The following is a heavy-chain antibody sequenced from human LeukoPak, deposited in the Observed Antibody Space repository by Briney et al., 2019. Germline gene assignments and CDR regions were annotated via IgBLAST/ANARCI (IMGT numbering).Heavy chain of an antibody. CDR3: ARNFGGLGY. D-gene: IGHD3-16*01. Sequence: ASVKVSCKASGYTFTTYEIYGVRQATGQGLEWVGWMSPNSGNTVYAQKFQGRVTITRNISISTVYLELSSLRSEDTAVYYCARNFGGLGYWGQGTLVTVSS. V-gene: IGHV1-8*03. J-gene: IGHJ4*02. CDR1: GYTFTTYE. CDR2: MSPNSGNT.